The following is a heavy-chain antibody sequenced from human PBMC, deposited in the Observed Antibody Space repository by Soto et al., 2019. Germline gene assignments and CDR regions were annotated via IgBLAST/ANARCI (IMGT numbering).Heavy chain of an antibody. CDR3: ARDKITGLFDY. D-gene: IGHD2-8*02. CDR1: GVSFSGYY. V-gene: IGHV4-34*01. CDR2: INHSGST. J-gene: IGHJ4*02. Sequence: SETLSLTCAVYGVSFSGYYWTWIRQPPGTGLEWIGEINHSGSTNYNPSLKSRVTISVDTSKNQFSLKLTSVTAADTAVYYCARDKITGLFDYWGQGILVTVSS.